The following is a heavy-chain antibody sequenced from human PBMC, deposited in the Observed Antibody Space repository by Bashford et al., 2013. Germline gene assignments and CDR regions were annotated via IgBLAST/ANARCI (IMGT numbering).Heavy chain of an antibody. J-gene: IGHJ4*02. CDR3: ARDSGRRFDY. CDR2: IYPSGET. CDR1: GDSTRTYY. D-gene: IGHD3-10*01. Sequence: SSETLSLTCSVSGDSTRTYYCNWIRQPAGKGLEWIGRIYPSGETHYNPSLKSRVTMSVDTSKNQFSLKLSSVTAADTAVYYCARDSGRRFDYWGQGTLVTVSS. V-gene: IGHV4-4*07.